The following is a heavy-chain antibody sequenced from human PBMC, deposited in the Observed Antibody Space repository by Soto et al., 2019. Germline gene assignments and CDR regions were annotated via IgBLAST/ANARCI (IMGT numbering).Heavy chain of an antibody. CDR3: ARDVCSKSYCLDL. V-gene: IGHV3-33*01. CDR1: GFTFSSHG. CDR2: IWFDGSKK. Sequence: QVQLVESGGDVVQPGKSLRLSCAASGFTFSSHGFHWVRQTPGKGLEWVAVIWFDGSKKYYADAVKGRFTISRGDSESTLYLEMNSLSGEDTALYYCARDVCSKSYCLDLWGQGTQVTVSS. J-gene: IGHJ4*02. D-gene: IGHD3-10*01.